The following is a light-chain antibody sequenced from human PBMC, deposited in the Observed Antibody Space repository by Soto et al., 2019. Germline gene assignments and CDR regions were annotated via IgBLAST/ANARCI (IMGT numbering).Light chain of an antibody. CDR3: QHYNSYSEA. J-gene: IGKJ1*01. V-gene: IGKV1-5*03. CDR2: KAS. CDR1: QTISSW. Sequence: STLSVYVRASVTITCRASQTISSWLAWYQQKPGKAPKLLIYKASTLKSGVPSRFSGSGSGTEFTLTISSLQPDDFATYYCQHYNSYSEAFGQGTKVDIK.